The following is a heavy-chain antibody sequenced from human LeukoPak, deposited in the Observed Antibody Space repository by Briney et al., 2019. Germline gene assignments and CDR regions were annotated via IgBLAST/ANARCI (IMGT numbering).Heavy chain of an antibody. D-gene: IGHD1-26*01. CDR2: VYYSGST. CDR3: ARVTGATAGH. Sequence: PSETLSLTCTVSGGSISSYYWSWIRQPPGKGLEWIGYVYYSGSTNYNPSLKSRVTISVDTSKNQFSLKLSSVTAADTAVYYCARVTGATAGHWGQGTLVTVSS. CDR1: GGSISSYY. V-gene: IGHV4-59*12. J-gene: IGHJ4*02.